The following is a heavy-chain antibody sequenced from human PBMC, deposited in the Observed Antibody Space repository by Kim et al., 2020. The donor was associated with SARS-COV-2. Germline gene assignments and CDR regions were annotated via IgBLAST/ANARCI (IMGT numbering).Heavy chain of an antibody. Sequence: TDYAAPVKGRFTISRDDSKNTLYLQMNSLKTEDTAVYYCTTDSDGDYETWGQGTLVTVSS. V-gene: IGHV3-15*01. CDR3: TTDSDGDYET. J-gene: IGHJ5*02. D-gene: IGHD4-17*01. CDR2: T.